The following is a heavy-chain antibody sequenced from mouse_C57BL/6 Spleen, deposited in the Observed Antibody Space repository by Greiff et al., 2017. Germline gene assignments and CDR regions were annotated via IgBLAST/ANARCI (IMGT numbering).Heavy chain of an antibody. CDR1: GFTFSSYA. J-gene: IGHJ2*01. V-gene: IGHV5-4*01. CDR3: AREGITTVASLDY. Sequence: EVKLQESGGGLVKPGGSLKLSCAASGFTFSSYAMSWVRQTPEKRLEWVATISDGGSYTYYPDNVKGRFTISRDNAKNNLYLQMSHLKSEDTAMYYCAREGITTVASLDYWGQGTTLTVSS. D-gene: IGHD1-1*01. CDR2: ISDGGSYT.